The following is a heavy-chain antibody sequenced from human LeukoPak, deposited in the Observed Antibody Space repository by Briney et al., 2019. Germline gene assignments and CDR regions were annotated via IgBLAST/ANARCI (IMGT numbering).Heavy chain of an antibody. CDR2: INQDGSEK. V-gene: IGHV3-7*01. CDR1: GFTFSSYW. Sequence: GGSLRLSCAASGFTFSSYWMSCVRQAPGKGLEWVANINQDGSEKYYVDSVKGRFTISRDNAKNSLYLQMNSLRAEDTAVFYCARDKRVGATTFGYWGQGTLVTVSS. D-gene: IGHD1-26*01. CDR3: ARDKRVGATTFGY. J-gene: IGHJ4*02.